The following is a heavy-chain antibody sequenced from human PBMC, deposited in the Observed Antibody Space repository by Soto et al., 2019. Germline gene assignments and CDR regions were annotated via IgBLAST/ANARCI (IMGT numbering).Heavy chain of an antibody. Sequence: QVQLVESGGGVVQPGRSLRLSCAASGFTFSSYGMHWVRQAPSKGLEWVAVISYDGSNKYYVDSVKGRFTISRDNSKNTLYLQMNSLRAEDTAVYYCAKAGVEMATIMAFDIWGQGTMVTVSS. CDR1: GFTFSSYG. D-gene: IGHD5-12*01. CDR3: AKAGVEMATIMAFDI. CDR2: ISYDGSNK. V-gene: IGHV3-30*18. J-gene: IGHJ3*02.